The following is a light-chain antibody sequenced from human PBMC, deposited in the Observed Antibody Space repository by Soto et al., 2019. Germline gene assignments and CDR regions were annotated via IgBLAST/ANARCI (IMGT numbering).Light chain of an antibody. CDR1: SSNIGGNS. J-gene: IGLJ1*01. Sequence: QSAMTQPPSVSAAPGQKVTISCSGSSSNIGGNSVSWYQQLPGTAPKLLIYDDNKRPSGIPDRFSGSKSGNTASLTISGLQAEDEADYYCSSYTGSYTLVFGTGTKLTVL. V-gene: IGLV1-51*01. CDR3: SSYTGSYTLV. CDR2: DDN.